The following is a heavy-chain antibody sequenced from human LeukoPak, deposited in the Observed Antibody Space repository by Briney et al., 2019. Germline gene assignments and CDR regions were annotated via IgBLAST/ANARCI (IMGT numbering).Heavy chain of an antibody. CDR1: GYTFTGYY. CDR2: INPNSGGT. D-gene: IGHD3-10*01. CDR3: ARETITMVQGVGWPPGY. J-gene: IGHJ4*02. Sequence: ASVKVSCKASGYTFTGYYMHWVRQAPGQGLEWMGWINPNSGGTNYAQKFQGRVTMTRDTSISTAYMELSRLRSDDTAVYYCARETITMVQGVGWPPGYWGQGTLVTVSS. V-gene: IGHV1-2*02.